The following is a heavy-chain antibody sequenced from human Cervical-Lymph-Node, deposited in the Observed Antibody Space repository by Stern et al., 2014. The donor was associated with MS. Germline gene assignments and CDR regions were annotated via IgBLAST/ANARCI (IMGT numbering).Heavy chain of an antibody. V-gene: IGHV1-2*06. D-gene: IGHD4-11*01. J-gene: IGHJ4*02. Sequence: QVQLVESGAEVKKPGASVKVSCPASGYTFTGYYYLHWVRQAPGQGLERVGRINRNSGGANYAQKFQGRVTMTRDTSINTVYMELSRLMSDDTAVYYCATIDYSDYKDYWGQGTLVTVSS. CDR1: GYTFTGYYY. CDR3: ATIDYSDYKDY. CDR2: INRNSGGA.